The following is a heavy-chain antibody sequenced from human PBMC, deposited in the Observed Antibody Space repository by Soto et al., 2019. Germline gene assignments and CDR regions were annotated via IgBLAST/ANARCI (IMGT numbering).Heavy chain of an antibody. CDR3: ATSLGREFATGDY. CDR1: GYTLNNYY. D-gene: IGHD2-15*01. Sequence: QAQVVQSGAEVKEPGASVKVSCKTSGYTLNNYYIHWARQAPGQGLQWMGMINVRGGNTFYAQEFQVRVAMTSDASASTVYMELNGLTSDDTAVYYCATSLGREFATGDYWGQGSLVTVSS. V-gene: IGHV1-46*02. CDR2: INVRGGNT. J-gene: IGHJ4*02.